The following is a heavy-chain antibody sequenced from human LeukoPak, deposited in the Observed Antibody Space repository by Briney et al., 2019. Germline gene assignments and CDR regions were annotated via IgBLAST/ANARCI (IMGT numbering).Heavy chain of an antibody. CDR3: ATFSPLHYYDSSGYYRPFDY. CDR2: FDPEDGET. CDR1: GYTLTELS. D-gene: IGHD3-22*01. V-gene: IGHV1-24*01. J-gene: IGHJ4*02. Sequence: GASVKVSCKVSGYTLTELSMHWVRQAPGKGLEWMGGFDPEDGETIYAQKFQGRVTMTEDTSTDTAYMELSSLRSEDMAVYYCATFSPLHYYDSSGYYRPFDYWGQGTLVTVSS.